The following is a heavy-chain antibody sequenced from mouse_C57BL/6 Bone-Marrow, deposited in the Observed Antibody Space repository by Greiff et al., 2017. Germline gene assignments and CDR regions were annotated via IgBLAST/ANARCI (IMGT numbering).Heavy chain of an antibody. J-gene: IGHJ3*01. Sequence: VKLQESGAELVRPGTSVTVSCKASGYAFTNYLIEWVKQRPGQGLEWIGVINPGSGGTNYNAKFKGKATLTADKSSSTAYMQLSSLTTEDSAVYVGAESGPWGLYDFDYWGQGTMVTVSA. V-gene: IGHV1-54*01. D-gene: IGHD2-14*01. CDR3: AESGPWGLYDFDY. CDR2: INPGSGGT. CDR1: GYAFTNYL.